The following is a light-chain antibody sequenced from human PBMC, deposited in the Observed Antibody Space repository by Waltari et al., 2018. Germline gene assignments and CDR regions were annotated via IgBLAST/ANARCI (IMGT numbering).Light chain of an antibody. Sequence: DIQLTQSPSFLSASVGDRVTITCRASQGISSYLAWYQQEPGKAPKLLISSASTLQSGVPSRFSGSGSGTAFTLTISSLQPEXFXAXXXXXXHTYPYTFGQGTKVEIK. CDR2: SAS. CDR3: XXXHTYPYT. CDR1: QGISSY. V-gene: IGKV1-9*01. J-gene: IGKJ2*01.